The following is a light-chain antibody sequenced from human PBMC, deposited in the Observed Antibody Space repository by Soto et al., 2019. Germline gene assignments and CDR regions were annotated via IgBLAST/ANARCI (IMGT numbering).Light chain of an antibody. CDR1: QSLFDSSTNKNY. CDR2: WAS. Sequence: DIVMTQSPDSLAVSLGERATVNCNSSQSLFDSSTNKNYLAWYQQKPGQPPKLLIYWASARESGVPDRFSGSGSGTHFPLTINPLQGEDVAVYYCQQYYSPLWTFGQGSKVEVK. CDR3: QQYYSPLWT. J-gene: IGKJ1*01. V-gene: IGKV4-1*01.